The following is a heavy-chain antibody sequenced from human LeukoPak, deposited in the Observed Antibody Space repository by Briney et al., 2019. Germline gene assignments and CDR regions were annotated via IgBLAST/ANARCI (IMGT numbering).Heavy chain of an antibody. J-gene: IGHJ4*02. CDR3: ANGGSSGWYEFGDY. V-gene: IGHV3-48*01. Sequence: PGGSLRLSCAASGFTFSSYSMNWVRQAPGKGLEWVSYISSSGSTIYYADSVKGRFTISRDNSKNTLYLQMNSLRAEDTAVYYCANGGSSGWYEFGDYWGQGTLVTVSS. D-gene: IGHD6-19*01. CDR2: ISSSGSTI. CDR1: GFTFSSYS.